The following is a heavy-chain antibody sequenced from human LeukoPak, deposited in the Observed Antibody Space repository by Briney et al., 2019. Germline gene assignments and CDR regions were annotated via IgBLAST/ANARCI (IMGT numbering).Heavy chain of an antibody. D-gene: IGHD3-10*01. CDR3: ARMVRLDY. Sequence: GGSLRLSCAASGFTLSNSWMSWVPQAPGKGLEWVANIKQDGSEKYYVDSVKGRFSISRDNAKNSLYLQMNSLRAEDTAVYYCARMVRLDYWGQGTLVTVSS. CDR2: IKQDGSEK. J-gene: IGHJ4*02. CDR1: GFTLSNSW. V-gene: IGHV3-7*02.